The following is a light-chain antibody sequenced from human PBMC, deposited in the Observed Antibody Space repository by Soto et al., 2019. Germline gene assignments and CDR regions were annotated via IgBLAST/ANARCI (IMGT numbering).Light chain of an antibody. CDR1: QSVSSY. J-gene: IGKJ3*01. V-gene: IGKV3-11*01. CDR2: DAS. CDR3: QQRCNWRFS. Sequence: EIVLTQSPATLSLSPGERATLSCRASQSVSSYLAWYQQTPGQAPRLLIYDASNRATGIPARFGGSGSGTDFTPAISSLEPGDFVVYYCQQRCNWRFSFGPGTRVDIK.